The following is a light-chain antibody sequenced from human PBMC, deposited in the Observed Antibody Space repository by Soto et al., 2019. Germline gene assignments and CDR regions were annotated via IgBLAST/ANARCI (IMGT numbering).Light chain of an antibody. CDR2: WAS. CDR3: QQYYSSPRT. CDR1: QSVLYSSTNKNY. Sequence: DIVMTQSPDSLAVSLGERATINCKSSQSVLYSSTNKNYLAWYQQKAGQPPKLIIYWASTRESGVPDRISGSGSGTDFTLTISSLQAEDVAVYYCQQYYSSPRTFGQGNKLEIK. V-gene: IGKV4-1*01. J-gene: IGKJ2*01.